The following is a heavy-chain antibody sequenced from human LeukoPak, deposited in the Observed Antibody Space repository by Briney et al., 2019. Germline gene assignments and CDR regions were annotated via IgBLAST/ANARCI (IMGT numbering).Heavy chain of an antibody. CDR1: GFTFSSYG. CDR2: ISYDGSNK. Sequence: GGSLRLSCAASGFTFSSYGMHWVRQAPGKGLEWVAVISYDGSNKYYADSVKGRFTISRDNAKNSLYLQMNSLRAEDTALYYCAKGGLRDADAFDIWGQGTMVTVSS. D-gene: IGHD2-21*02. CDR3: AKGGLRDADAFDI. J-gene: IGHJ3*02. V-gene: IGHV3-30*18.